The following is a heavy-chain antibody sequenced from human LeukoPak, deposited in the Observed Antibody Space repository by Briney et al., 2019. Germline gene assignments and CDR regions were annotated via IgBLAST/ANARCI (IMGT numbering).Heavy chain of an antibody. Sequence: GGSLRLSCAASGFTSSSYWMSWVRQAPGKGLEWVANIKQDGSEKYYVDSAKGRFTISRDNAKNSLYLQMNSLRAEDTAVYYCVRDDDRPDNGLDYWGQGTLVTVSP. D-gene: IGHD3-22*01. CDR3: VRDDDRPDNGLDY. CDR2: IKQDGSEK. J-gene: IGHJ4*02. CDR1: GFTSSSYW. V-gene: IGHV3-7*01.